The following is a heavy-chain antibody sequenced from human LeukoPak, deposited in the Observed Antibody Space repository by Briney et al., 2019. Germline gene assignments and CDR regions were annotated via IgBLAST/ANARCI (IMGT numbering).Heavy chain of an antibody. Sequence: SETLSLTCSVSGGSISLYYWGWIRQPPGKGLEWIGGIYYSGSTYYNPSLKSRVTISVDTSKNQFSLKLSSVTAADTAVYYCARNDYYDSSGYYKKAFDAFDIWGQGTMVTVSS. CDR1: GGSISLYY. V-gene: IGHV4-39*07. D-gene: IGHD3-22*01. J-gene: IGHJ3*02. CDR3: ARNDYYDSSGYYKKAFDAFDI. CDR2: IYYSGST.